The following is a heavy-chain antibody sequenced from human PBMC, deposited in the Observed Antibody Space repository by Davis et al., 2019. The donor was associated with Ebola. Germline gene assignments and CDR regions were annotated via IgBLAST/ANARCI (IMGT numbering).Heavy chain of an antibody. V-gene: IGHV3-33*08. D-gene: IGHD3-16*01. J-gene: IGHJ4*02. Sequence: GESLKISCAASGFTFSSYAMHWVRQAPGKGLEWVAVIWYDGSNKYYADSVKGRFTISRDNSKNTLYLQMNSLRAEDTAVYYCAREEVMGFDYWGQGTLVTVSS. CDR2: IWYDGSNK. CDR1: GFTFSSYA. CDR3: AREEVMGFDY.